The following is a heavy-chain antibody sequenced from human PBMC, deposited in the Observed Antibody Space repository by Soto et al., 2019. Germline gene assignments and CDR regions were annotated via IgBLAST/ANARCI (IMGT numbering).Heavy chain of an antibody. Sequence: QITLKESGPTRVRPTQTLALTCTFSGFSLTTSGVGVGWIRKTPGKALEWLAVIYWDDDKRYSPSLKSRLTTTKETSKNQVVLTMADMDPVDTATYFCAHRGYMYGNWDHGYFDYWGQGTLVTVSS. CDR2: IYWDDDK. CDR1: GFSLTTSGVG. V-gene: IGHV2-5*02. CDR3: AHRGYMYGNWDHGYFDY. D-gene: IGHD5-18*01. J-gene: IGHJ4*02.